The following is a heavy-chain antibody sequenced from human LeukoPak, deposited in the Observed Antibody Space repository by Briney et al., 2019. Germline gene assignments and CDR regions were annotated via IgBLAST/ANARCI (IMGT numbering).Heavy chain of an antibody. J-gene: IGHJ4*02. CDR3: ARSQNYYGSGDY. CDR1: GDSVSNGNYY. D-gene: IGHD3-10*01. Sequence: SETLSLTCTVSGDSVSNGNYYWSWLRQPPGKALEWIGYIYYTGKTYYNPSLEGRVTILVDTSRNHFSVKLSSVTAADTAVYYCARSQNYYGSGDYWSQGTLVTVSS. CDR2: IYYTGKT. V-gene: IGHV4-61*03.